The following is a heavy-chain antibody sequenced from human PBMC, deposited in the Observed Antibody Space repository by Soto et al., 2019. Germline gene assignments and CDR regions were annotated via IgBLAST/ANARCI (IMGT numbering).Heavy chain of an antibody. J-gene: IGHJ5*02. CDR2: ISSDASNK. CDR3: SRSLYSTSSDWFDP. D-gene: IGHD5-18*01. V-gene: IGHV3-30-3*01. CDR1: GFTFNRYA. Sequence: PGGSLRLSCAASGFTFNRYAMHWVRQAPGKGLEWVAVISSDASNKFYTDSVKGRFTISRDTSTNTLYLQMNSLRSDDTAVYYCSRSLYSTSSDWFDPWGQGTLVTVSS.